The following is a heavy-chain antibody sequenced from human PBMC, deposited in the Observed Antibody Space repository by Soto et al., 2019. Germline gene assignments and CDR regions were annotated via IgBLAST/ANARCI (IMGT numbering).Heavy chain of an antibody. V-gene: IGHV1-46*01. J-gene: IGHJ3*02. D-gene: IGHD2-21*01. CDR1: GYTFTSYY. Sequence: SVQVSCKASGYTFTSYYMHLLRQAPGQGLEWMGIINPSGGSTSYAQKFQGRVTMTRDTSTSTVYMELSSLRSEDTAVYYCARDLVRAFDIWGQGTMVTVSS. CDR2: INPSGGST. CDR3: ARDLVRAFDI.